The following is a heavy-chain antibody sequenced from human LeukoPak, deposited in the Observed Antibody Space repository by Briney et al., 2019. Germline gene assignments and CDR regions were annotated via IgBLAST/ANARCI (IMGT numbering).Heavy chain of an antibody. CDR3: ARQWSWEYYMDG. V-gene: IGHV4-34*01. CDR1: GGSFSGYY. Sequence: SETLSLTCAVYGGSFSGYYWSWIRQPPGKGLEWIGEINHSGSTNYNPSLKSRVTISVDTSKNQFSLKLSSVTAADTAVYYCARQWSWEYYMDGWGKGTTVAVSS. CDR2: INHSGST. D-gene: IGHD1-26*01. J-gene: IGHJ6*03.